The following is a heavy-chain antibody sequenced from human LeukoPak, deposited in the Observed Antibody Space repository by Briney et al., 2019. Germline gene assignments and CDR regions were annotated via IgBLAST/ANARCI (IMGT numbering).Heavy chain of an antibody. CDR3: ARKNYDFWSGYYINFDY. D-gene: IGHD3-3*01. Sequence: APVKVSCKASGYTFTSYGISWVRQAPGQRLEWMGWISAYNGNTNYAQKLQGRVTMTTDTSTSTAYMELRSLRSDDTAVYYRARKNYDFWSGYYINFDYWGQGTLVTVSS. J-gene: IGHJ4*02. CDR1: GYTFTSYG. CDR2: ISAYNGNT. V-gene: IGHV1-18*01.